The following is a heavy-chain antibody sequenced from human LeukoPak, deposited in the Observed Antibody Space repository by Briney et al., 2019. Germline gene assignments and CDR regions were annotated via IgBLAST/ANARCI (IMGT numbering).Heavy chain of an antibody. D-gene: IGHD6-13*01. Sequence: KSSETLSLTCAVYGGSFSGYYWSWIRQPPGKGLEWIGEINHSGSTNYNPSLKSRVTISVDTSKNQFSLKLSSVTAADTAVYYCARRRSSWYGNEYFQHWGQGTLVTVSS. CDR2: INHSGST. J-gene: IGHJ1*01. V-gene: IGHV4-34*01. CDR3: ARRRSSWYGNEYFQH. CDR1: GGSFSGYY.